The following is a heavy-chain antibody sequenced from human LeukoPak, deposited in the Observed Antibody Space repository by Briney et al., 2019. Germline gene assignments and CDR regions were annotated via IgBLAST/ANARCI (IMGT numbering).Heavy chain of an antibody. CDR3: ARHYGP. CDR1: GGSISSDSYY. Sequence: PSETLSLTCIVSGGSISSDSYYWAWIRQPPGKGLQWIGSLYYRGSAYYDASLKSRVTISVDTSKNQFSLKLNSVTAADTAVYYCARHYGPWGQGTLVTVFS. J-gene: IGHJ5*02. D-gene: IGHD3-10*01. V-gene: IGHV4-39*01. CDR2: LYYRGSA.